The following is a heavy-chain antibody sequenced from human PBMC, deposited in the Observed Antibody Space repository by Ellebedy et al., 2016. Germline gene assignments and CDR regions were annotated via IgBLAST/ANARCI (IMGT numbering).Heavy chain of an antibody. Sequence: ASVKVSCKASGYTFTSYGISWVRQAPGQGLEWMGWISAYNGNTNYAQKLQGRVTMTTDTSTSTAYMELRSLRSDDTAVYYCARGNTLQNPPYYYDSREPPDDYWGQGTLVTVSS. CDR1: GYTFTSYG. CDR2: ISAYNGNT. V-gene: IGHV1-18*01. CDR3: ARGNTLQNPPYYYDSREPPDDY. D-gene: IGHD3-22*01. J-gene: IGHJ4*02.